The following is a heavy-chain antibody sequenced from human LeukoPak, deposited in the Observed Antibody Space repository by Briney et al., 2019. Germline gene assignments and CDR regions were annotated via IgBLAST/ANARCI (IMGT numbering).Heavy chain of an antibody. J-gene: IGHJ4*02. D-gene: IGHD2-15*01. CDR1: GFTFSSYA. V-gene: IGHV3-64*01. Sequence: GGSLRLSCAASGFTFSSYAMHWVRQAPGKGLEYVSGVSSDGGSPFHVNSVKGRFTISRDNSKDTLYLQMGSLRAEDMAVYYCAREYCSGGRCQYYFDYWGQGTLVTVSS. CDR2: VSSDGGSP. CDR3: AREYCSGGRCQYYFDY.